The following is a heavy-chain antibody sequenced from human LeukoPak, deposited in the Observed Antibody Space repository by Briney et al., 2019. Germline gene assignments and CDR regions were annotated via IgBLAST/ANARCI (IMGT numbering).Heavy chain of an antibody. CDR1: GGSFSGYY. CDR3: ARPLPGYADAFDI. V-gene: IGHV4-34*01. D-gene: IGHD1-1*01. J-gene: IGHJ3*02. Sequence: SSETLSLTCAVYGGSFSGYYWSWIRQPPGKGLEWIGEINHSGSTNYNPSLKSRVTISVDTSKNQFSLKLSSVTAADTAVYYCARPLPGYADAFDIWGQGTMVTVSS. CDR2: INHSGST.